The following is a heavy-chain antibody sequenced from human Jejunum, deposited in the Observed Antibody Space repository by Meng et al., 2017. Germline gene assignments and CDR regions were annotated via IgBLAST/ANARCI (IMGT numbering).Heavy chain of an antibody. Sequence: GGSLRLSCITSGFPFGDYAMSWFRQAPGKWLQWVGFITIKPFGAATETAASVKGRFTISRDDSKSILYLQMNSLKTEDTAVYYCTRGHTYGHRWGQGTLVTVSS. D-gene: IGHD5-18*01. CDR2: ITIKPFGAAT. CDR1: GFPFGDYA. CDR3: TRGHTYGHR. J-gene: IGHJ4*02. V-gene: IGHV3-49*03.